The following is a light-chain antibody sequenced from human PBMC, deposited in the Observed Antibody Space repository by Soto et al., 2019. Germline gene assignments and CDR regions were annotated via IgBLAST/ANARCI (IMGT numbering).Light chain of an antibody. V-gene: IGLV4-69*01. J-gene: IGLJ3*02. CDR1: SGHSTYA. CDR2: VNSDGSH. Sequence: QPVLTQSPSASASLGASVKLTCTLSSGHSTYAIAWHQQQPGKGPRFLMKVNSDGSHNKGDGIPDRFSGSSSGAERYLTISSLQSEDEADYYCHTWGIVPNWVFGGGTKLTVL. CDR3: HTWGIVPNWV.